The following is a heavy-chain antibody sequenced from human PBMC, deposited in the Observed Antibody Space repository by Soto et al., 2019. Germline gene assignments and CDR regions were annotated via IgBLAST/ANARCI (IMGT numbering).Heavy chain of an antibody. CDR3: ARESEDLTSNFDY. CDR2: ISSTTNYI. V-gene: IGHV3-21*01. Sequence: XVSLGLSCAASGFTFTRYSMNWVRQAPGKGLEWVSSISSTTNYIYYADSMKGRFTVSRDNAKNSVYLEMNSLSAEDTAVYYCARESEDLTSNFDYWGQGTLVTVSS. J-gene: IGHJ4*02. CDR1: GFTFTRYS.